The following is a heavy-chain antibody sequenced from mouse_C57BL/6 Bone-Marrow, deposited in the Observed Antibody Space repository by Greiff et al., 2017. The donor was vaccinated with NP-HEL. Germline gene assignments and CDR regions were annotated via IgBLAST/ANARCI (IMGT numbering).Heavy chain of an antibody. V-gene: IGHV1-54*01. J-gene: IGHJ2*01. Sequence: QVQLKQSGAELVRPGTSVTVSCKASGYAFTNYLIEWVKQRPGQGLEWIGVINPGSGGTNYNETFKGKATLTADKSSSTAYMQLSSLTSEDSAVYFCARRGYGSPDYWGQGTTLTVSS. CDR1: GYAFTNYL. D-gene: IGHD1-1*01. CDR3: ARRGYGSPDY. CDR2: INPGSGGT.